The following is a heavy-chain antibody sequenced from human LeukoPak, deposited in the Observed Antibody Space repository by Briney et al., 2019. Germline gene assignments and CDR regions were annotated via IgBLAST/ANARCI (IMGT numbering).Heavy chain of an antibody. CDR3: ARDLRGDV. Sequence: GGSLRLSCAASGFTFSRFEMNWVRQAPGKGLEWVSYITGSGSSIYYADSVKGRLTVSRDNAKNSLYLQMNSLRAEDTAVYYCARDLRGDVWGQGTTVTVSS. J-gene: IGHJ6*02. CDR2: ITGSGSSI. V-gene: IGHV3-48*03. CDR1: GFTFSRFE.